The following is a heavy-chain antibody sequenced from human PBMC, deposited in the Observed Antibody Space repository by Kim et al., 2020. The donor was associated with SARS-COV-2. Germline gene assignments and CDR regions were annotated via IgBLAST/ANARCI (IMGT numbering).Heavy chain of an antibody. V-gene: IGHV3-11*01. CDR3: ARDESGYSYGPVHFQH. CDR2: ISSSGSTI. J-gene: IGHJ1*01. D-gene: IGHD5-18*01. CDR1: GFTFSDYY. Sequence: GGSLRLSCAASGFTFSDYYMSWIRQAPGKGLEWVSYISSSGSTIYYADSVKGRFTISRDNAKNSLYLQMNSLRAEDTAVYYCARDESGYSYGPVHFQHWGQGTLVTVSS.